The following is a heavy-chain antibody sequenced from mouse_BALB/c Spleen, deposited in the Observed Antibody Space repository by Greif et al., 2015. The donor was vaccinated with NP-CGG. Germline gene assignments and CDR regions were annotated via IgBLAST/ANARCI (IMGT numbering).Heavy chain of an antibody. J-gene: IGHJ2*01. V-gene: IGHV5-17*02. D-gene: IGHD2-10*02. CDR1: GFTFSSFG. Sequence: EVKLVESGGGLVQPGGSRKLSCAASGFTFSSFGMHWVRQAPEKGLEWVAYISSGSSTIYYADTVKGRFTISRDNPKNTLFLQMTSLRSEDTAMYYCARYGNYGFDYWGQGTTLTVSS. CDR3: ARYGNYGFDY. CDR2: ISSGSSTI.